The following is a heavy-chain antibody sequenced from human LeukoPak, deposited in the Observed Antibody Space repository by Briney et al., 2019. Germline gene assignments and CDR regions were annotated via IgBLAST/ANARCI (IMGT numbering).Heavy chain of an antibody. J-gene: IGHJ4*02. CDR3: ARGAEGIAATDSNFDY. CDR1: GFTFSNYW. Sequence: GGSLRLSCAASGFTFSNYWMHWVRQAPGKGLEWVANIQQDGSEQYYVDSVKGRFTISRDNAKKSLYLQMNSLRAEDTAVYYCARGAEGIAATDSNFDYWGQGTLVTVSS. V-gene: IGHV3-7*01. CDR2: IQQDGSEQ. D-gene: IGHD6-13*01.